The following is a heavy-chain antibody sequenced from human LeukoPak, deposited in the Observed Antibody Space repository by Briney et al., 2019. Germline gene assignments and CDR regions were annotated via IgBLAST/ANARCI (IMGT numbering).Heavy chain of an antibody. Sequence: GGSLRLSCAASGFTFSSYAMHWVRQAPGKGLKWVAVISYDGSNKYYADSVKGRFTISRDNSKNTLYLQMNSLRAEDTAVYYCARDSLAYYYDSSDSPWGQGTLVTVSS. CDR1: GFTFSSYA. CDR3: ARDSLAYYYDSSDSP. D-gene: IGHD3-22*01. J-gene: IGHJ5*02. CDR2: ISYDGSNK. V-gene: IGHV3-30-3*01.